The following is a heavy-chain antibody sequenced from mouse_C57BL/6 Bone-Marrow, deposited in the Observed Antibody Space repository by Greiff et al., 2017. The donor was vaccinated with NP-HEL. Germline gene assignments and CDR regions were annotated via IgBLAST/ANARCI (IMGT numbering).Heavy chain of an antibody. D-gene: IGHD1-1*01. CDR3: ARDGGTVSWYFDV. CDR2: ISDGGSYT. J-gene: IGHJ1*03. Sequence: EVKVVESGGGLVKPGGSLKLSCAASGFTFSSYAMSWVRQTPEKRLEWVATISDGGSYTYYPDNVKGRFTISRDNAKNNLYLQMSHRKSEDTAMYYCARDGGTVSWYFDVWGTGTTVTVSS. CDR1: GFTFSSYA. V-gene: IGHV5-4*01.